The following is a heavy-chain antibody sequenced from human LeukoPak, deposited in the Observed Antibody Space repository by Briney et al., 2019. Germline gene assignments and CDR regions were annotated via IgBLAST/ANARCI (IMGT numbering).Heavy chain of an antibody. V-gene: IGHV3-23*01. CDR3: AKSRYYYDSSVFDY. CDR1: GFTFSSYA. D-gene: IGHD3-22*01. Sequence: GGSLRLSCAASGFTFSSYAMSWVRQAPGKGLEWVSVMSGSGGSTYYADSVKGRFTISRDNSKNTLYLQMNSLRAEDTAVYYCAKSRYYYDSSVFDYWGQGTLVTVSS. CDR2: MSGSGGST. J-gene: IGHJ4*02.